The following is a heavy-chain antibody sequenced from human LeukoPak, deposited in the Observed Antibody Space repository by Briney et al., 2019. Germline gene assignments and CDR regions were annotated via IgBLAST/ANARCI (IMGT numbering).Heavy chain of an antibody. CDR1: GYICTNDF. Sequence: GTSGMVSCKASGYICTNDFMHWVRQASGQWLEWMGVINPSGGGTTYAQRFQGRVTMTRDTSTSTVHMELSSLRSEDTAVYYCARGQSKCLGHWGQGTLVTVSS. D-gene: IGHD7-27*01. V-gene: IGHV1-46*01. J-gene: IGHJ4*02. CDR3: ARGQSKCLGH. CDR2: INPSGGGT.